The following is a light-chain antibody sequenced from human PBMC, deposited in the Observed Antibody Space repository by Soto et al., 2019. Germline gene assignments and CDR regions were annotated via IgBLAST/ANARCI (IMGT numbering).Light chain of an antibody. Sequence: EVVLTQSPGTLSLSPGERATLSCRASQYISSNYLAWYQQKPGRAPRLLIFGAFNRAPGVPARFSGSASGTDFALTISGLEPEDFALYYCQQYDTSPLTFGGGTKV. J-gene: IGKJ4*01. CDR1: QYISSNY. CDR3: QQYDTSPLT. CDR2: GAF. V-gene: IGKV3-20*01.